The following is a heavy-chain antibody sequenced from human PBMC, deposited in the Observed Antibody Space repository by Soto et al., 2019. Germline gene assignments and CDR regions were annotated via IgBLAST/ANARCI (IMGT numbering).Heavy chain of an antibody. Sequence: GGSLRLSCAASGFTFSNAWMNWVRQAPGKGLEWVGRIKSKTDGGTTDYAAPVKGRFTISRDDSKNTLYLQMNSLKTEDTAVYYCTTDPLLLTMVRGVIITRDYWGQGTLVTVSS. CDR3: TTDPLLLTMVRGVIITRDY. V-gene: IGHV3-15*07. J-gene: IGHJ4*02. D-gene: IGHD3-10*01. CDR2: IKSKTDGGTT. CDR1: GFTFSNAW.